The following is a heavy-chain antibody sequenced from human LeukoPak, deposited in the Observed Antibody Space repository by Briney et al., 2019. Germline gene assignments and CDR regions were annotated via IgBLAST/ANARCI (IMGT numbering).Heavy chain of an antibody. CDR2: ISSSSSTI. J-gene: IGHJ4*02. CDR1: GFTFSSYS. Sequence: PGGSLRLSCAASGFTFSSYSMNWVRQAPGQGLEWVSYISSSSSTIYYADSVKGRFTISRDNAKNSLYLQMNSLRAEDTAVYYCARGGSWYYFDYWGQGTLVTVSS. CDR3: ARGGSWYYFDY. V-gene: IGHV3-48*01. D-gene: IGHD2-15*01.